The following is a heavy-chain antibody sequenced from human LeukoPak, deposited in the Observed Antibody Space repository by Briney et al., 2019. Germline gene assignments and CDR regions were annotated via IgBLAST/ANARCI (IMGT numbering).Heavy chain of an antibody. CDR2: LSYGGTNK. J-gene: IGHJ3*01. V-gene: IGHV3-30-3*01. D-gene: IGHD3-3*01. CDR3: ARDRSGYANDAFDF. CDR1: GFTFSDYA. Sequence: PGGSLGLSCAASGFTFSDYAMHWVRQAPGKGLEWVAVLSYGGTNKYYADSVKGRFTSSRDNSKNTMFLQMNSLRAEDTAVYHCARDRSGYANDAFDFWGQGTMVTVSS.